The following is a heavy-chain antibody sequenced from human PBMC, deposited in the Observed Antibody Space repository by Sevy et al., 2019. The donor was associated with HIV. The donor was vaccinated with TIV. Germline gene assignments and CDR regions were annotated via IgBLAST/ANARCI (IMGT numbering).Heavy chain of an antibody. Sequence: GGSLRLSCAASEFTFSSYAINWVRQAPGKGLEWVSGISGSGGSTYYADSVKGRFTISRDNFKNTLYLQMNSLGAEDTAVYYCAKDGDSSSWYLNYYMDVWGKGTTVTVSS. CDR3: AKDGDSSSWYLNYYMDV. CDR2: ISGSGGST. CDR1: EFTFSSYA. D-gene: IGHD6-13*01. V-gene: IGHV3-23*01. J-gene: IGHJ6*03.